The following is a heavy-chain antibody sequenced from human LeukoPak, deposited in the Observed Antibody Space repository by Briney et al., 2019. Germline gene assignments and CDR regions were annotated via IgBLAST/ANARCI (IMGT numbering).Heavy chain of an antibody. J-gene: IGHJ4*02. CDR2: IWYDGSNK. CDR1: GFTFSSYG. CDR3: ARGHYGDYVLDY. V-gene: IGHV3-33*01. Sequence: GRSLRLSCAASGFTFSSYGMHWVRQAPGKGLXXVAVIWYDGSNKYYADSVKGRFTISRDNSKNTLYLQMNSLRAEDTAVYYCARGHYGDYVLDYWGQGTLVTVSS. D-gene: IGHD4-17*01.